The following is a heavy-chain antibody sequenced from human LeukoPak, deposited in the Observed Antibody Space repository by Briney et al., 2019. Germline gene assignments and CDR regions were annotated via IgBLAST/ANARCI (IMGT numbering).Heavy chain of an antibody. CDR2: IKSKTDGGTT. CDR1: GFTFSNAW. V-gene: IGHV3-15*01. D-gene: IGHD2-2*01. CDR3: SVVVPAATYYFDY. Sequence: GGSLRLSCAASGFTFSNAWMSWVRQAPGKGLEWVGRIKSKTDGGTTDYAAPVKGRFTISRDDSKNTLYLQMNSLKTEDTAVYYCSVVVPAATYYFDYWGQGTLVTVS. J-gene: IGHJ4*02.